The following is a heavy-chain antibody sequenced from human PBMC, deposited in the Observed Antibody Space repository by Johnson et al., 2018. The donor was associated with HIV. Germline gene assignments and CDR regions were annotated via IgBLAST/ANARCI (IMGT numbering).Heavy chain of an antibody. Sequence: QVQLVESGGGVVQPGRSLRLSCAASGFTFSSYAMHWVRQAPGKGLEWVAVISYDGSNNYYADSVKGRFTISRDNSKNTLYLQMNSLRAEDTAVYYCARSPRAAEGAFDIWGQGTMVTVSS. CDR2: ISYDGSNN. D-gene: IGHD6-13*01. V-gene: IGHV3-30*04. CDR1: GFTFSSYA. J-gene: IGHJ3*02. CDR3: ARSPRAAEGAFDI.